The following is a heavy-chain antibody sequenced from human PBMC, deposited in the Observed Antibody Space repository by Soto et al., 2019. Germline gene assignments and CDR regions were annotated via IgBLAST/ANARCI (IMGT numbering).Heavy chain of an antibody. D-gene: IGHD3-10*01. V-gene: IGHV4-30-2*01. CDR2: IYHSGST. Sequence: SDTLSLTCAVSGGSISSGGYSWSWIRQPPGKGLEWIGYIYHSGSTYYNPSLKSRVTISVDRSKNQFSLKLSSVTAADTAVYYCARASTMVRGAPPYYYGMDVWGQGTTVTVSS. J-gene: IGHJ6*02. CDR3: ARASTMVRGAPPYYYGMDV. CDR1: GGSISSGGYS.